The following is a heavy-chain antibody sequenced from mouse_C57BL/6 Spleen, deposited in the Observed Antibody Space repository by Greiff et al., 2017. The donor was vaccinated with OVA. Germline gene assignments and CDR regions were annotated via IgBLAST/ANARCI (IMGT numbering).Heavy chain of an antibody. J-gene: IGHJ4*01. D-gene: IGHD1-1*01. Sequence: VQLQQPGAELVKPGASVKLSCKASGYTFTSYGMHWVKQTPGQGLEWIGTINPRNGGTNYNEKFKGKATLTADKSSSTAYMQLSSLTSEDSAVYYCASNYYCSNAIAYWGQGTLVTVS. CDR3: ASNYYCSNAIAY. CDR1: GYTFTSYG. V-gene: IGHV1-53*01. CDR2: INPRNGGT.